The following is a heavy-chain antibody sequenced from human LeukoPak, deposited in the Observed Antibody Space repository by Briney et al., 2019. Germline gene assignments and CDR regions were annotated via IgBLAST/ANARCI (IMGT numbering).Heavy chain of an antibody. J-gene: IGHJ3*02. CDR3: ARDGAHDYGDWDAFDI. Sequence: SVKVSCKASGGTFRSYTISWGRQAPGQGFGWMGGFIPIFVKANNAQRFQGRSTFTTDESTSTAYMELSSLRSEDTDVYYCARDGAHDYGDWDAFDIWGQGTMVTVSS. CDR2: FIPIFVKA. D-gene: IGHD4-17*01. CDR1: GGTFRSYT. V-gene: IGHV1-69*05.